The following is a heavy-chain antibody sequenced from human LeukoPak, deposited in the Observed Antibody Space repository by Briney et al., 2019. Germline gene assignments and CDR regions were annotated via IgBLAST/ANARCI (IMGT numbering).Heavy chain of an antibody. CDR3: ARDHSNEMCGGDCFASWFDR. V-gene: IGHV1-46*01. CDR1: GYTFIRHW. J-gene: IGHJ5*02. D-gene: IGHD2-21*02. Sequence: EASVTVSCTTSGYTFIRHWMHWVRQAPGQGLEWMGIINPKDGATDFAQRFQGRVTMTTDTSTSTVYMELSSLRSEDTAVYYCARDHSNEMCGGDCFASWFDRWGQGTLVTVSS. CDR2: INPKDGAT.